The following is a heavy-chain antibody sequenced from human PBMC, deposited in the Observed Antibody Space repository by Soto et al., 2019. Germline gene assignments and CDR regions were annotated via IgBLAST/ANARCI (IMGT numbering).Heavy chain of an antibody. J-gene: IGHJ6*03. CDR2: IDYSGST. CDR3: ARGISSGYSSSRTQGLCSYYYYYYMDV. Sequence: TCKGSGGSISSCGYYWSRNRQPPGKGLEWIRYIDYSGSTNYNPSRKSRVTISVDTSKNQFSLKLSSVTAADTAVYYCARGISSGYSSSRTQGLCSYYYYYYMDVWGKGTTVTVSS. D-gene: IGHD6-13*01. CDR1: GGSISSCGYY. V-gene: IGHV4-61*08.